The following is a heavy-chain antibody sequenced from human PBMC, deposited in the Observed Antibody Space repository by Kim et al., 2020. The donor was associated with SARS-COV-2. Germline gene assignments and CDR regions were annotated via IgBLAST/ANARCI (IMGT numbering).Heavy chain of an antibody. CDR1: GFTFSSYS. CDR2: ISSSSSYI. CDR3: ARDRDTAMVTVDY. Sequence: LSLTCAASGFTFSSYSMNWVRQAPGKGLEWVSSISSSSSYIYYADSVKGRFTISRDNAKNSLYLQMNSLRAEDTAVYYCARDRDTAMVTVDYWGQGT. V-gene: IGHV3-21*01. J-gene: IGHJ4*02. D-gene: IGHD5-18*01.